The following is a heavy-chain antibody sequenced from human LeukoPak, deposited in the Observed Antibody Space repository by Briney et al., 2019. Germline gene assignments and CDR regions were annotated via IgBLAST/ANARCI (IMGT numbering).Heavy chain of an antibody. Sequence: ASVKVSCKASGGTFSSYAISWVRQAPGQGLEWVGRIIPILGIANYAQKFQGRVTITADKSTSTAYMELSSLRSEDTAVYYCAREVGTTVTSELDPWGQGTLVTVSS. CDR2: IIPILGIA. V-gene: IGHV1-69*04. J-gene: IGHJ5*02. D-gene: IGHD4-4*01. CDR3: AREVGTTVTSELDP. CDR1: GGTFSSYA.